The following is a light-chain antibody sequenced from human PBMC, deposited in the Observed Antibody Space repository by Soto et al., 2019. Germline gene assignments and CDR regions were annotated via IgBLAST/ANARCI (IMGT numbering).Light chain of an antibody. Sequence: QSALTQPPSASGSPGQSVTISCTGTSSEIGGYNYVSWYQHHPGKAPKLIIWEVSKRPSGVPDRFSGSKSGNTASLTVSGRQAEDEADYYCSLCAGNTNPYVFGTGTKLTVL. CDR1: SSEIGGYNY. V-gene: IGLV2-8*01. CDR2: EVS. J-gene: IGLJ1*01. CDR3: SLCAGNTNPYV.